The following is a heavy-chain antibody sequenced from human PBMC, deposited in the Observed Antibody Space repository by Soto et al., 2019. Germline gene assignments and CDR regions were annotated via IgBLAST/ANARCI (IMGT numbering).Heavy chain of an antibody. CDR2: IIPILGIA. CDR3: ARAGTSSWLLTSFDH. D-gene: IGHD6-13*01. J-gene: IGHJ4*02. V-gene: IGHV1-69*02. Sequence: SVKVSCKASGGTFSSYTISWVRQAPGQGLEWMGRIIPILGIANYAQKFQGRVTITADKSTSTAYMELSSLRSEDTAVYYCARAGTSSWLLTSFDHWGQGTLVTVSS. CDR1: GGTFSSYT.